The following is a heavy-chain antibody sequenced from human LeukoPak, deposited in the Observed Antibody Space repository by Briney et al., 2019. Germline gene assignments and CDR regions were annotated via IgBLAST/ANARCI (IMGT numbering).Heavy chain of an antibody. CDR2: ISSSSSYI. V-gene: IGHV3-21*01. J-gene: IGHJ5*02. CDR3: ARMGGYSYGSRWFDP. D-gene: IGHD5-18*01. Sequence: GGSLRLSCAASGFTFSGSAMHWVRQASGKGLEWVSSISSSSSYIYYADSVKGRFTISRDNAKNSLYLQMNSLRAEDTAVYYCARMGGYSYGSRWFDPWGQGTLVTVSS. CDR1: GFTFSGSA.